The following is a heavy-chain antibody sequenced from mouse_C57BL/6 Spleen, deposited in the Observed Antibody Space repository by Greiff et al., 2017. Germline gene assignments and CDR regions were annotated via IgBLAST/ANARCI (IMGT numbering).Heavy chain of an antibody. D-gene: IGHD2-4*01. V-gene: IGHV1-72*01. CDR3: ARSWGPYDDDGGYWFAY. J-gene: IGHJ3*01. Sequence: QVQLQQPGAELVKPGASVKLSCKASGYTFTSYWMHWVKQRPGRGLEWIGRIDPSRGGTKYNEKFKSKATLTVDKPSSTAYMQLSILTSEDSAVYYCARSWGPYDDDGGYWFAYWGQGTLVTVSA. CDR2: IDPSRGGT. CDR1: GYTFTSYW.